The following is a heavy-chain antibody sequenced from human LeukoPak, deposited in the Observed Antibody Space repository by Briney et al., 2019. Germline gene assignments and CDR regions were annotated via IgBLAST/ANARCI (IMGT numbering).Heavy chain of an antibody. CDR1: EFTFNTYP. CDR2: IQNDGAKT. Sequence: GGSLRLSCAASEFTFNTYPMNWVRQAPGKGLEWVALIQNDGAKTNYADSVRGRFTISRDNSRSTVYLQMNSLKPDDTAVYYCSTQTITLVVVISPFDYWGQGALVTVSS. D-gene: IGHD3-22*01. CDR3: STQTITLVVVISPFDY. J-gene: IGHJ4*02. V-gene: IGHV3-30*02.